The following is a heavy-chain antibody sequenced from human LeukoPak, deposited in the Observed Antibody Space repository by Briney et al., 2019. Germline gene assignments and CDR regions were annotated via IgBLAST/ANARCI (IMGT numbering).Heavy chain of an antibody. D-gene: IGHD3-10*01. CDR2: IYHSGST. CDR3: ARSGIGDDPFDI. Sequence: SHTLCLTYAVSGYSIYSSYYWGWIRQPPGKGLDWMGSIYHSGSTYYNPSLRSRVTISLDTSKNQFSLKLTSGTAADTAVYYCARSGIGDDPFDIWGQGTMVTVSS. J-gene: IGHJ3*02. CDR1: GYSIYSSYY. V-gene: IGHV4-38-2*01.